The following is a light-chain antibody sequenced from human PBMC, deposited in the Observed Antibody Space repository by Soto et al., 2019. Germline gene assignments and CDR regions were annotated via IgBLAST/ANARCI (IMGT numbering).Light chain of an antibody. CDR1: ISDVGGYNY. CDR3: SSFTTRSTLV. CDR2: EVS. J-gene: IGLJ3*02. V-gene: IGLV2-14*01. Sequence: QSALTQPASVSGSPGQSITISCTGTISDVGGYNYVSWYQQHPGKAPKLMIYEVSDRPSGVSYRFSGSKSGNTASVTISRLQAEDEADYYCSSFTTRSTLVFGGGTK.